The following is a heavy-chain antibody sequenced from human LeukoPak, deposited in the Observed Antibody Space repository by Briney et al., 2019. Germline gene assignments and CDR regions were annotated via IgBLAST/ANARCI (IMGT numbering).Heavy chain of an antibody. CDR3: ARDYGDYNYYYYGMDV. J-gene: IGHJ6*02. CDR1: GFTFSIYG. CDR2: IWHDGSNK. Sequence: GGSLRLSCAASGFTFSIYGMHWVRQAPGKGLAWVAVIWHDGSNKYYADSVKGRFTISRDNSKNTLYLQMNSLRAEDTAVYYCARDYGDYNYYYYGMDVWGQGTTVTVSS. D-gene: IGHD4-17*01. V-gene: IGHV3-33*08.